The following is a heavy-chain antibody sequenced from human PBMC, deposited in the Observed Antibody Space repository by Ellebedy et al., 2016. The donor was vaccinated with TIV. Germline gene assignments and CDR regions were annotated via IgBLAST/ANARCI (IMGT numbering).Heavy chain of an antibody. Sequence: PGGSLRLSCKGSGYSFTSYWICWVRQMPGKGLEWMGIIYPGDSDTRYSPSFQGQVTISVDKSISTAYLQWGSLKASDTAMIYCARSPGYCTNGVCYDYWGLGTLVTVSS. J-gene: IGHJ4*02. CDR3: ARSPGYCTNGVCYDY. CDR1: GYSFTSYW. D-gene: IGHD2-8*01. CDR2: IYPGDSDT. V-gene: IGHV5-51*01.